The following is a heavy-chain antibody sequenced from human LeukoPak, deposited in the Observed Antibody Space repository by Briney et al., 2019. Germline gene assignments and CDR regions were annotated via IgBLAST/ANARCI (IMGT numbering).Heavy chain of an antibody. CDR3: ARVRGYIVVVPAALNWFDP. CDR2: INHSGST. V-gene: IGHV4-34*01. Sequence: PSETLSLTCAVYGGSFSGNYWSWIRQPPGKGLEWIGEINHSGSTNYNPSLKSRVTISVDTSKNQFSLKLSSVTAADTAVYYCARVRGYIVVVPAALNWFDPWGQGTLVTVSS. D-gene: IGHD2-2*01. J-gene: IGHJ5*02. CDR1: GGSFSGNY.